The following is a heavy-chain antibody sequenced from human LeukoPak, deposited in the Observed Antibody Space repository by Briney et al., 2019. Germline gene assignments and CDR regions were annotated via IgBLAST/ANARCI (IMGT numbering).Heavy chain of an antibody. D-gene: IGHD2-15*01. CDR1: GGSISSYY. CDR2: IYTSGST. Sequence: PSETLSLTCTVSGGSISSYYWSWIRQPAGKGLEWIGRIYTSGSTNYNPSLKSRVAMSVDTSKNQFSLKLSSVTAADTAVYYCARDQGCSGGSCYFADYWGQGTLVTVSS. J-gene: IGHJ4*02. V-gene: IGHV4-4*07. CDR3: ARDQGCSGGSCYFADY.